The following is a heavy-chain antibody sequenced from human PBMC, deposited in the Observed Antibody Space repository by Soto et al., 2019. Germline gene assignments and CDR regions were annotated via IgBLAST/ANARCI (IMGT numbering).Heavy chain of an antibody. CDR1: GFSITNTW. D-gene: IGHD3-3*01. Sequence: EVQLVESGGGLVQPGGSLRLSCAASGFSITNTWMHCVRQAPGKGQEWVGRVKSKADGGTADYATPVKGRFTVSRDDSKNTQYLQMNSLKMEDTAVYYCNSYPDFWGGHTPLWGQGTLVTVSS. J-gene: IGHJ4*02. CDR2: VKSKADGGTA. V-gene: IGHV3-15*07. CDR3: NSYPDFWGGHTPL.